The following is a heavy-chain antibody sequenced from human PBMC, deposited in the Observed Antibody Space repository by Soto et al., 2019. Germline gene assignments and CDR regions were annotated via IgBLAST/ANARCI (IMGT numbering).Heavy chain of an antibody. D-gene: IGHD5-12*01. J-gene: IGHJ4*02. CDR3: AKDHTYSGYGHAPLDY. V-gene: IGHV3-30*18. CDR1: GFTFSSYA. CDR2: ISIRGGDE. Sequence: GGSLRLSCAASGFTFSSYAMHWARQAPGKGLEWVTVISIRGGDEYYAESVRGRFTISRDDSKNTLYLQMDSLRVEDTAVYYCAKDHTYSGYGHAPLDYWGQGTLVTVSS.